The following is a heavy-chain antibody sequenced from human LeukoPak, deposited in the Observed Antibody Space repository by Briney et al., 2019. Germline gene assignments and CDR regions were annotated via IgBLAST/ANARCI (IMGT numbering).Heavy chain of an antibody. J-gene: IGHJ4*02. D-gene: IGHD4-17*01. CDR3: AREHTTVTSLLDY. CDR1: GFTFNSYG. V-gene: IGHV3-33*01. CDR2: IWYDGNNK. Sequence: PGGSLRLSCAASGFTFNSYGIHWVRQAPGKGLEWVAVIWYDGNNKYYADSVKGRFTISRDSSKNTMYLQMNSLRAEDTAVYYCAREHTTVTSLLDYWGRETLVTVSS.